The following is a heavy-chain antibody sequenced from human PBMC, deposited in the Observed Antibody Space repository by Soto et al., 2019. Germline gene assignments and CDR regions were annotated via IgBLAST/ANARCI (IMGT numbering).Heavy chain of an antibody. CDR3: ARPFRPDYGDYGPGDAFDI. CDR2: ISYDGSNK. J-gene: IGHJ3*02. CDR1: GFTFSSYA. V-gene: IGHV3-30-3*01. Sequence: GGSLRLSCAASGFTFSSYAMHWVRQAPGKGLEWVAVISYDGSNKYYADSVKGRFTISRDNSKNTLYLQMNSLRAEDTAVYYCARPFRPDYGDYGPGDAFDIWGQGTMVTVSS. D-gene: IGHD4-17*01.